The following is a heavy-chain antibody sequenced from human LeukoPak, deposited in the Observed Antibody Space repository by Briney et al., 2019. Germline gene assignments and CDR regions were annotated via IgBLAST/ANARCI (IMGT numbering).Heavy chain of an antibody. CDR1: GFTFNSYS. Sequence: GSLRLSCAASGFTFNSYSMNWFRQAPGKGLEWVLIIYSGGSTYYADSVKGRFTISRDNSKNTLYLQMNSLRAEDTAMYYCAKERPYSSSWHRPIDYWGQGTLVTVSS. D-gene: IGHD6-13*01. CDR3: AKERPYSSSWHRPIDY. V-gene: IGHV3-66*01. J-gene: IGHJ4*02. CDR2: IYSGGST.